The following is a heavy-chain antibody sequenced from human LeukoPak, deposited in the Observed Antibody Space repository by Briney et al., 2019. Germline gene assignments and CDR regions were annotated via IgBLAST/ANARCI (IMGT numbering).Heavy chain of an antibody. J-gene: IGHJ6*02. CDR2: IWDDGSNE. D-gene: IGHD6-19*01. CDR3: ARAVTGSRNNMDV. Sequence: GGSLRLSCSASGFTFSTCAMHWVRQGPGKGLEWVSIIWDDGSNENYVDSVKGRFTISRDNAKNTLYLQMNSLRAEDTAVYYCARAVTGSRNNMDVWGQGTTVTVSS. CDR1: GFTFSTCA. V-gene: IGHV3-33*01.